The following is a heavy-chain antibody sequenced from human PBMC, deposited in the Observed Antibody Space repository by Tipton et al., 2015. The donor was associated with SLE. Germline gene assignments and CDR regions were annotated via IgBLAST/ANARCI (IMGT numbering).Heavy chain of an antibody. J-gene: IGHJ6*03. V-gene: IGHV4-59*07. D-gene: IGHD1-26*01. Sequence: TLSLTCTVSGGSISNYYWSWIRQPPGKGLEWIGYVYHSGSTNYNPSLKSRVTLSVDTSKNQFSLKVNSVTTVDTAVYYCARGAHSYSGRPPRYYYYMDVWGKGTTVTVSS. CDR3: ARGAHSYSGRPPRYYYYMDV. CDR2: VYHSGST. CDR1: GGSISNYY.